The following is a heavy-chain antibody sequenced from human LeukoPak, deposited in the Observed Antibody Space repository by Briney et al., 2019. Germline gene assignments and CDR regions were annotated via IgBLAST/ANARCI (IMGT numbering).Heavy chain of an antibody. Sequence: SETLSLTCTVSGGSISSYYVSWVRQPPGKGLEWIGYMYYSGSTKYNPSLQSRVTISEDTSKNQFSLKLSSVTAADTAVYYCATTYYYGSGTYSLVYWGQGTLVTVSS. D-gene: IGHD3-10*01. J-gene: IGHJ4*02. V-gene: IGHV4-59*01. CDR1: GGSISSYY. CDR2: MYYSGST. CDR3: ATTYYYGSGTYSLVY.